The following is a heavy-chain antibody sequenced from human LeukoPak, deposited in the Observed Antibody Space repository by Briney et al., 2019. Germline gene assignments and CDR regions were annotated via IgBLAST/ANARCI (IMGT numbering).Heavy chain of an antibody. J-gene: IGHJ4*02. CDR2: ISGSGGST. CDR1: GFTFDDYG. Sequence: GGSLRLSCAASGFTFDDYGMSWVRQAPGKGLEWVSAISGSGGSTYYADSVKGRFTISRDNSKNTLYLQMNSLRAEDTAVYYCGRFGESITGYFDYWGQGTLVTVSS. CDR3: GRFGESITGYFDY. V-gene: IGHV3-23*01. D-gene: IGHD3-10*01.